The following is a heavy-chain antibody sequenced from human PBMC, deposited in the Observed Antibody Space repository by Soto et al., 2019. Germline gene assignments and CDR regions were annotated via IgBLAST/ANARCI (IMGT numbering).Heavy chain of an antibody. V-gene: IGHV4-59*01. CDR1: GGSISSYY. CDR3: ARDLLAGLHYYGMDV. CDR2: IYYSGST. J-gene: IGHJ6*02. Sequence: PSETLSLTCTVSGGSISSYYWSWIRQPPGKGLEWIGYIYYSGSTNYNPSLKSRVTISVDTSKNQFSLKLSSVTAADTAVYYCARDLLAGLHYYGMDVWGQGTTVTVSS.